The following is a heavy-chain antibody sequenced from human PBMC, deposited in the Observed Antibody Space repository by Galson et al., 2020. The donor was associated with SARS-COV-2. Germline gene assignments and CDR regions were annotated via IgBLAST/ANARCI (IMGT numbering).Heavy chain of an antibody. CDR1: GFTSSIYA. V-gene: IGHV3-23*01. D-gene: IGHD1-7*01. J-gene: IGHJ4*02. CDR3: ARRSDVGNSGPFDY. CDR2: ISGRDGRT. Sequence: GESLKISCAASGFTSSIYAMSWVRQAPGKGLEWVSGISGRDGRTYYADSVKGRFTISRDISENTLYLQINILRAEDTAVYYCARRSDVGNSGPFDYWGQGTLVTVSS.